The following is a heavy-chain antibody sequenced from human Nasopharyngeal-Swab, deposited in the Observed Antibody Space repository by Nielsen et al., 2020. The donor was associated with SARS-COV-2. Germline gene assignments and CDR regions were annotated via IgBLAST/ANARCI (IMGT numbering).Heavy chain of an antibody. CDR1: GFTFSSYG. V-gene: IGHV3-30*02. CDR3: AKKTQSRFLGYMDV. J-gene: IGHJ6*03. D-gene: IGHD3-3*01. CDR2: IRYDGSNK. Sequence: GESLKISCAASGFTFSSYGMHWVRQAPGKGLEWVVFIRYDGSNKYYADSVKGRFTISRDNSKNTLYLQMNSLRAEDTAVYYCAKKTQSRFLGYMDVWGKGTTVTVSS.